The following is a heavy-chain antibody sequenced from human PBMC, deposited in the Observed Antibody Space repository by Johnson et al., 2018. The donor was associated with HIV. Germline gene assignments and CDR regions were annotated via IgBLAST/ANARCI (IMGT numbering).Heavy chain of an antibody. D-gene: IGHD2-8*01. CDR1: GFTFSSYG. CDR2: IRYDEADK. CDR3: ARLKNGAFDI. V-gene: IGHV3-30*02. Sequence: QVQLVESGGDVVQPGGSLRLSCAASGFTFSSYGMHWVRQAPGKGLEWVAFIRYDEADKYYAASVKGRFTISRDNSKNTLFLQMNSLRVEDTAVYYCARLKNGAFDIWGQGTMVTVSS. J-gene: IGHJ3*02.